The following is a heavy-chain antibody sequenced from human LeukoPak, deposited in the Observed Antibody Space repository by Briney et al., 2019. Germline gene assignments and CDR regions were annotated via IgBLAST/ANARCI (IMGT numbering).Heavy chain of an antibody. CDR3: AGIYAGLLGSGYPDY. CDR1: GFTFTSYE. Sequence: PGGSLRLSCAASGFTFTSYEMNWVRQAPGKGLEWVSYISGSGSSIDYADSVKCRFTISRDNAKNSLYLQMNSLRAEDTAVYYCAGIYAGLLGSGYPDYWGQGTLVTVSS. V-gene: IGHV3-48*03. D-gene: IGHD3-3*01. CDR2: ISGSGSSI. J-gene: IGHJ4*02.